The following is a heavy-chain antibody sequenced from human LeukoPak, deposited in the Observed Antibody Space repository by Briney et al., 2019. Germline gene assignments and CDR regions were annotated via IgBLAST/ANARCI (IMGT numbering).Heavy chain of an antibody. CDR1: GFTFDDYA. CDR2: ISWNSGSI. V-gene: IGHV3-9*01. D-gene: IGHD3-22*01. Sequence: GGSLRLSCAASGFTFDDYAMHWVRQAPGKGLEWVSGISWNSGSIGYADSVKGRFTISRDNAKNSLYLQMNSLRAEDTAVYYCARDRHYDSSGYYYWADYYYGMDVWGQGTTVTVSS. J-gene: IGHJ6*02. CDR3: ARDRHYDSSGYYYWADYYYGMDV.